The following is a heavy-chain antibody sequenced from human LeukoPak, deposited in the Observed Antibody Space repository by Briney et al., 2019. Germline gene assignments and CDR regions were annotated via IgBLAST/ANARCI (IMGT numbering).Heavy chain of an antibody. D-gene: IGHD2-8*01. J-gene: IGHJ4*02. CDR1: GGSFIGYY. V-gene: IGHV4-34*01. Sequence: SETLSLTCAVYGGSFIGYYWSWIRQPPGKGLEWIGEINHSGYTNYNASLKSRVTISVDTSKNQFSLKLNPVTAADTAVYYCARTRDRLSFDYWGQGTLVTVSS. CDR2: INHSGYT. CDR3: ARTRDRLSFDY.